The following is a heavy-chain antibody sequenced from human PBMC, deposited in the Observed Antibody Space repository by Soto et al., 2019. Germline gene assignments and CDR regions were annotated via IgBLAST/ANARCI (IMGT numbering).Heavy chain of an antibody. D-gene: IGHD4-17*01. CDR3: ARETTVTLNPYRLRNWFDP. V-gene: IGHV3-48*01. J-gene: IGHJ5*02. Sequence: EVQLVESGGGLVQTGGSLRLSCEASGFNFSSYSMNWVRQAPGKGLEWVSYISSSSSTIYYADSVKGRFTISRDNAKNSLYLQMNSLRAEDTAVYYCARETTVTLNPYRLRNWFDPWGQGTLVTVSS. CDR2: ISSSSSTI. CDR1: GFNFSSYS.